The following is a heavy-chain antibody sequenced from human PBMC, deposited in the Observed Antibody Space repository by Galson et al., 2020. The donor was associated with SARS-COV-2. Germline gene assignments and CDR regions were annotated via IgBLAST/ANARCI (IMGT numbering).Heavy chain of an antibody. Sequence: SGPTLVKPTQTLTLTCAFSGFSLRTSGVGVAWIRQLPRKAPEWLAVIYWDDDKWYSPSLKSRLTISKDASDSQVVLTMTNVEPGDTATYYCAHGTNYCSDATFYVPGFLDCWGQGTLLTVSS. J-gene: IGHJ4*02. CDR2: IYWDDDK. CDR3: AHGTNYCSDATFYVPGFLDC. V-gene: IGHV2-5*02. D-gene: IGHD2-15*01. CDR1: GFSLRTSGVG.